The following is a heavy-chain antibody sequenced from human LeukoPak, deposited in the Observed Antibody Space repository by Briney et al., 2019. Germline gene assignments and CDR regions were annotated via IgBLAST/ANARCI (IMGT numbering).Heavy chain of an antibody. D-gene: IGHD5-24*01. CDR2: IYYSGNT. V-gene: IGHV4-59*12. J-gene: IGHJ3*02. CDR1: GGSISNNY. Sequence: PSETLSLTCTVSGGSISNNYWSWIRQPPGKGLEWIGYIYYSGNTNYNSSLKSRVTISVDTSKNQFSLKLSSVTAADTAVYYCASAESRDGYNTDAFDIWGQGTMVTVSS. CDR3: ASAESRDGYNTDAFDI.